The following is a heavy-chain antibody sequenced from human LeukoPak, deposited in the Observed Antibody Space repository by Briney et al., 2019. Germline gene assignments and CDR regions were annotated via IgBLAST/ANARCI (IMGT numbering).Heavy chain of an antibody. V-gene: IGHV4-61*09. CDR2: IYTSGRT. D-gene: IGHD5-12*01. J-gene: IGHJ4*02. Sequence: SQTLSLTRTVSGGSVSSGSYYWSWIRQPAGKGLEWIGHIYTSGRTNYNPSLKSRVTISVDTSKNQFSLKLSSVTAADTAVYYCATLTFSGYDRGRLNYFDYWGQGTLVTVSS. CDR3: ATLTFSGYDRGRLNYFDY. CDR1: GGSVSSGSYY.